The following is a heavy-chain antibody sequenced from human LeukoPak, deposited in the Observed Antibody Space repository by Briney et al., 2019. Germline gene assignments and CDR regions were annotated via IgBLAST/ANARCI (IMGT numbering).Heavy chain of an antibody. J-gene: IGHJ4*02. CDR1: GYTLTELS. V-gene: IGHV1-2*02. Sequence: ASVKVSCKVSGYTLTELSMHWVRQAPGQGLEWMGWINPNSGGTNYAQKFQGRVTMTRDTSISTAYMELSRLRSDDTAVYYCARMVGIRPGGWLEEDPDYWGQGTLVTVSS. CDR3: ARMVGIRPGGWLEEDPDY. D-gene: IGHD6-19*01. CDR2: INPNSGGT.